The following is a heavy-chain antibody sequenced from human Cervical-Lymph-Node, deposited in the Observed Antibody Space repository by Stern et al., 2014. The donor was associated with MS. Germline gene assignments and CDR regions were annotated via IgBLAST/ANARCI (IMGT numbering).Heavy chain of an antibody. CDR1: GFTVSRDY. CDR3: ARDTSSPERSDW. J-gene: IGHJ4*02. D-gene: IGHD1-1*01. V-gene: IGHV3-53*01. CDR2: ITNVGST. Sequence: EVQLGESGGGVIQQGGSLRLSCTASGFTVSRDYMTWVRQAPGKGLEWVSLITNVGSTFYTDSVKGRFTISRDDSKNTVYLHMTSLRAEDTAMYYCARDTSSPERSDWWGQGTLVTVSS.